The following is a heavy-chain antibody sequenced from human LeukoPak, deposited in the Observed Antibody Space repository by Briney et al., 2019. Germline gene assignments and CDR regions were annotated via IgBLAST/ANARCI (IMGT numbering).Heavy chain of an antibody. Sequence: GGSLRLSCAASGFTFSSYSMNWVRQAPGKGLKWVAAISTTSGNIYYADSVKGRFTISRDNAKNSLYLQMNSLRAEDTAVYYCASEGYGGNSDAFDSWGQGTMVTVSS. D-gene: IGHD4-23*01. CDR2: ISTTSGNI. CDR1: GFTFSSYS. CDR3: ASEGYGGNSDAFDS. J-gene: IGHJ3*02. V-gene: IGHV3-21*01.